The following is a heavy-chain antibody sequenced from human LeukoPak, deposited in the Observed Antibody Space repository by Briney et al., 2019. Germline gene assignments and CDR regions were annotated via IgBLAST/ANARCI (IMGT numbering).Heavy chain of an antibody. V-gene: IGHV4-34*01. D-gene: IGHD2-15*01. CDR2: INHSGST. Sequence: SETLSLTCAVYGGSFSGCYWSWIRQPPGKGLEWIGEINHSGSTNYNPSLKGRVTISVDTSKNQFSLKLSSVTAADTAVYYCSVVAAKNWFDPWGQGTLVTVSS. CDR3: SVVAAKNWFDP. CDR1: GGSFSGCY. J-gene: IGHJ5*02.